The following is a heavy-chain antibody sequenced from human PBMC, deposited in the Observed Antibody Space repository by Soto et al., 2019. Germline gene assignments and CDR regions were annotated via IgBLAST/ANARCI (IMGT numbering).Heavy chain of an antibody. D-gene: IGHD3-16*02. V-gene: IGHV3-11*06. CDR1: GFTFSDYY. CDR2: ISSSSYT. Sequence: GGSLRLSCAASGFTFSDYYMSWIRQAPGKGLEWVSYISSSSYTNYADSVKGRFTISRDNAKNSLYLQMNSLRAEDTAVYYCASGSDDYVWGSYRPLDYWGQGTLVTVSS. J-gene: IGHJ4*02. CDR3: ASGSDDYVWGSYRPLDY.